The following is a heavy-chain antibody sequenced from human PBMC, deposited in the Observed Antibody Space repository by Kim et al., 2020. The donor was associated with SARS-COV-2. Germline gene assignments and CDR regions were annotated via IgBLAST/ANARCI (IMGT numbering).Heavy chain of an antibody. CDR3: ARVIVVVPAAKYYFDY. Sequence: LQCRVTISVDTSKNQFSLKLSSVTAADTAVYYCARVIVVVPAAKYYFDYWGQGTLVTVSS. D-gene: IGHD2-2*01. V-gene: IGHV4-59*01. J-gene: IGHJ4*02.